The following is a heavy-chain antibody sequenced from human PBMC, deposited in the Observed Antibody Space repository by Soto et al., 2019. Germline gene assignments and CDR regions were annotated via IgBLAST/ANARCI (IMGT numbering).Heavy chain of an antibody. CDR1: GFTFSSYS. CDR3: AILVVPAAISYRNYYYGMDV. Sequence: GGSLRLSCAASGFTFSSYSMNWVRQAPGKGLEWVSSISSSSSYIYYADSVKGRFTISRDNAKNSLYLQMNSLRAEDAAVYYCAILVVPAAISYRNYYYGMDVWGQGTTVTVSS. J-gene: IGHJ6*02. V-gene: IGHV3-21*01. D-gene: IGHD2-2*02. CDR2: ISSSSSYI.